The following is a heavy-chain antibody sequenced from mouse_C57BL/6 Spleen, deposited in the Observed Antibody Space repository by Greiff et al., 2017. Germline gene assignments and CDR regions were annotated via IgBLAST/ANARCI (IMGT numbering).Heavy chain of an antibody. D-gene: IGHD1-1*01. CDR3: ARERTTVGYYLDY. J-gene: IGHJ2*01. CDR2: IYPGDGDT. V-gene: IGHV1-82*01. CDR1: GYAFSSSW. Sequence: VQLQQSGPELVKPGASVKISCKASGYAFSSSWMNWVKQRPGKGLEWIGRIYPGDGDTNYNGKFKGKATLTADKSSSTAYMQLSSLTSEDSAVYFCARERTTVGYYLDYWGQGTTLTVSA.